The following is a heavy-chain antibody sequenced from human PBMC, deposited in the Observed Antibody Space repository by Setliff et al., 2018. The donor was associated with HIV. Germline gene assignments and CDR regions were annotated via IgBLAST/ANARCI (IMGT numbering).Heavy chain of an antibody. Sequence: SVKVSCKTSGGTFSIFSITWVRQAPGQGLEWMGGIIPVFGPPNYAQRFQRRLTITADEATNMVHMELRSLRSEDTAVYYCARGRELTTYGSAARYDGTDVWGQGTTVTV. J-gene: IGHJ6*02. V-gene: IGHV1-69*13. CDR2: IIPVFGPP. CDR3: ARGRELTTYGSAARYDGTDV. CDR1: GGTFSIFS. D-gene: IGHD3-10*01.